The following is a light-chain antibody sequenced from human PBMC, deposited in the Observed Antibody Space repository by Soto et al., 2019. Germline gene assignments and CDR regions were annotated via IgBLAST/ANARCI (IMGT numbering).Light chain of an antibody. V-gene: IGKV3-20*01. Sequence: EIVLAQSPGTLSLSPGERATLSCRASQSVSSSYLAWYQQKPGQAPRLLIYGASSRATGIPDRFSGSGSGTDFTLTISSLEPEDFAVYYCQQYNNWPQTFGQGSKVDI. CDR3: QQYNNWPQT. CDR1: QSVSSSY. J-gene: IGKJ1*01. CDR2: GAS.